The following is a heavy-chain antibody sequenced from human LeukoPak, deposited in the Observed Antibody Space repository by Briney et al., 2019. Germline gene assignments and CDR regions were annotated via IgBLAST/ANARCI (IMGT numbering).Heavy chain of an antibody. Sequence: SGGSLRLSCAASGFTFSSYWMNWVRQAPGKGLEWVSSISSSSSYIYYADSVKGRFTISRDNAKNSLYLQMNSLRAEDTAVYYCARDPQGGYSGYDFDYWGQGTLVTVSS. CDR3: ARDPQGGYSGYDFDY. CDR2: ISSSSSYI. V-gene: IGHV3-21*01. J-gene: IGHJ4*02. CDR1: GFTFSSYW. D-gene: IGHD5-12*01.